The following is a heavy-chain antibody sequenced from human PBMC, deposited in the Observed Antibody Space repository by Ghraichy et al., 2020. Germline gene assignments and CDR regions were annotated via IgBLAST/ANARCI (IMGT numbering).Heavy chain of an antibody. CDR1: RDSVSRNTAA. CDR2: TYYRSQWYD. V-gene: IGHV6-1*01. Sequence: SQTLSLTCAISRDSVSRNTAAWNWIRQSPSGGLEWLGRTYYRSQWYDDYAESVKGRITVKPDTSKNHFSLQLNSVTPEDTAVYYCARDVWGFDLWGQGILVTVSS. D-gene: IGHD7-27*01. J-gene: IGHJ4*02. CDR3: ARDVWGFDL.